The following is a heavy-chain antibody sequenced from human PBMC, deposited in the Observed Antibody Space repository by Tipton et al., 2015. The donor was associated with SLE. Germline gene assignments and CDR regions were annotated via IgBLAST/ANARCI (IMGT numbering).Heavy chain of an antibody. CDR2: IIPILGIA. CDR1: GGTFSSYT. Sequence: QLVQSGAEVKKPGSSVKVSCKASGGTFSSYTISWVRQAPGQGLEWMGRIIPILGIANYAQKFQGRVTITADKSTSTAYMELSSLRSDDTAVYYCARDQGTGRTEAFDFWGQGTMVTVSS. D-gene: IGHD3-10*01. J-gene: IGHJ3*01. V-gene: IGHV1-69*09. CDR3: ARDQGTGRTEAFDF.